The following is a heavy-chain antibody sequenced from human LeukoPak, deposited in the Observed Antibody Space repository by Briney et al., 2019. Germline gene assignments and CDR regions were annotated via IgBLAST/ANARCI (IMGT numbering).Heavy chain of an antibody. D-gene: IGHD2-2*01. CDR1: GYTFTGYY. CDR2: INPNSGGT. CDR3: ARDFGDIVVVPAAMSY. V-gene: IGHV1-2*02. J-gene: IGHJ4*02. Sequence: ASVEVSCKASGYTFTGYYMHWVRQAPGQGLEWMGWINPNSGGTNYAQKFQGRVTMTRDTSISTAYMELSRLRSDDTAVYYCARDFGDIVVVPAAMSYWGQGTLVTVSS.